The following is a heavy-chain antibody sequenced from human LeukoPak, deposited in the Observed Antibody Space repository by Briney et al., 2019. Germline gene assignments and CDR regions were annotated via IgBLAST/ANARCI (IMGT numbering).Heavy chain of an antibody. CDR2: ISGSGGST. D-gene: IGHD6-13*01. V-gene: IGHV3-23*01. CDR1: GFTFSSYA. Sequence: GGSLRLSCAASGFTFSSYAMSWVRQAPGKGVEWVSAISGSGGSTYYADSVKGRFTISRDNSKNTLYLQMNSLRAEDTAVYYCAHISSSWPDYWGQGTLVTVSS. CDR3: AHISSSWPDY. J-gene: IGHJ4*02.